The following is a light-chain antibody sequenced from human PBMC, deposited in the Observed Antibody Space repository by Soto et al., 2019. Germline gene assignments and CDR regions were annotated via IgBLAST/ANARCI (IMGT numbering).Light chain of an antibody. Sequence: EIVLTQSPGTLSLSPRERATLSCRASQRVSSSYLAWYQQRPGQAPRLLIYGAAYRVTGIPDRFSGSGSGTDFTLTISRLEPEDFAVYYCQHYGSSPEYTFGQGTKLEIK. CDR1: QRVSSSY. CDR3: QHYGSSPEYT. J-gene: IGKJ2*01. V-gene: IGKV3-20*01. CDR2: GAA.